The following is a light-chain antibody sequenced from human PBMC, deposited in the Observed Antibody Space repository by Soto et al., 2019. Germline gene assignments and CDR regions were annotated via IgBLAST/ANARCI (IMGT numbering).Light chain of an antibody. J-gene: IGLJ2*01. CDR3: LLYYGGAQQGV. V-gene: IGLV7-43*01. CDR1: TGAVISGYY. Sequence: QAVVTQEPSLTVSPGGTVTLTCASSTGAVISGYYPNWFQQKPGQAPRSLIYSTSNKHSWTPARFSGSLLGGKAALTLSGXXXXXXXXYYCLLYYGGAQQGVFGGGTKLTVL. CDR2: STS.